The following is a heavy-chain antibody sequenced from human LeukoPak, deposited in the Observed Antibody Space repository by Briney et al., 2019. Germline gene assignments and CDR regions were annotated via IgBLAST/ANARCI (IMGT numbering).Heavy chain of an antibody. V-gene: IGHV3-21*01. CDR3: AREGTNWGSGYFDY. D-gene: IGHD7-27*01. Sequence: GGSLRLSCAASGFTFSSYSMNWVRQAPGKGLEWVSSISSSSSYIYYADSVKGRFTISRDNAENSLYLQMNSLRAEDTAVYYCAREGTNWGSGYFDYWGQGTLVTVSS. CDR1: GFTFSSYS. J-gene: IGHJ4*02. CDR2: ISSSSSYI.